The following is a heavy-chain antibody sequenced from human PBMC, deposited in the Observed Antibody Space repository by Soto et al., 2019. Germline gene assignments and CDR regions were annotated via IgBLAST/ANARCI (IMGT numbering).Heavy chain of an antibody. J-gene: IGHJ4*02. Sequence: QVKLVESGGGVVLPGGSLRLSCEASGFTFNSYGMYWVRQAPGKGLDWVSHILYDGTKTYYADSVQGRFTISRDNSRNTLYLQLDRMRLEDMAGYFCVKDLAHMADHWGQGTLVIVSS. CDR3: VKDLAHMADH. V-gene: IGHV3-30*18. CDR1: GFTFNSYG. CDR2: ILYDGTKT.